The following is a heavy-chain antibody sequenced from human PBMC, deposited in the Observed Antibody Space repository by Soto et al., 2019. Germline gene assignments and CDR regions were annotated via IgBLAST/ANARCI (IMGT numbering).Heavy chain of an antibody. D-gene: IGHD6-13*01. J-gene: IGHJ4*02. V-gene: IGHV1-69*13. Sequence: SVKVSCKASGGTFSSYRINWVRQAPGQGLEWVGGIVPIYRTADYAQKFQDRVTITADESARTSYMELRSLKSQDTAVYYCVRDSGAKLSSSWGKGTLVTVSS. CDR2: IVPIYRTA. CDR3: VRDSGAKLSSS. CDR1: GGTFSSYR.